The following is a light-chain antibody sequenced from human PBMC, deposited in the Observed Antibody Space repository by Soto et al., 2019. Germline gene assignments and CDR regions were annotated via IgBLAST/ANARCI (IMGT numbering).Light chain of an antibody. CDR2: GAS. CDR1: QSVRSN. V-gene: IGKV3-15*01. CDR3: QHYNNLWG. Sequence: EIVMTQSPATLSVSPGERVTLSCRASQSVRSNLAWYQQKPGQVPRVLIYGASTRAIGIPDRFSGSGSRTEFTLTISSLQSEEFAVYYCQHYNNLWGFGGGTKVEIK. J-gene: IGKJ4*01.